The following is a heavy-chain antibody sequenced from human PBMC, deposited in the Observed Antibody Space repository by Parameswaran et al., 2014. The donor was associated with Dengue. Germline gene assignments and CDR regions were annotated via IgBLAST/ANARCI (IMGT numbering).Heavy chain of an antibody. J-gene: IGHJ1*01. Sequence: PGKGLEWIGYIYYSGSTYYNPSLKSRVTISVDTSKNQFSLKLSSVTAADTAVYYCARGLYSSSSGYFQHWGQGTLVTVSS. V-gene: IGHV4-31*02. CDR2: IYYSGST. D-gene: IGHD6-6*01. CDR3: ARGLYSSSSGYFQH.